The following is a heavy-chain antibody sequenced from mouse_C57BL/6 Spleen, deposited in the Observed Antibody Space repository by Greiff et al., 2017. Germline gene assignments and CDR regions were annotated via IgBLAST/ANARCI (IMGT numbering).Heavy chain of an antibody. CDR2: IYPGDGAT. CDR3: ARSPNYVYWYFDV. V-gene: IGHV1-80*01. D-gene: IGHD2-1*01. Sequence: VQLVESGAELVKPGASVKISCKASGYAFSSYWMNWVKQRPGKGLEWIGQIYPGDGATKYNVKFKGKATLTADKSSSTPYMQLTRLTAEDSAVYFCARSPNYVYWYFDVWDTGTTVTVSS. J-gene: IGHJ1*03. CDR1: GYAFSSYW.